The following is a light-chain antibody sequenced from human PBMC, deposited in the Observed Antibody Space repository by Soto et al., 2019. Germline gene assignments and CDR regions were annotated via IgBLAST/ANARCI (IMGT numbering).Light chain of an antibody. J-gene: IGKJ1*01. V-gene: IGKV3-15*01. CDR1: QSVSSN. Sequence: EIVMTQSPATLSVSPGERATLSCRASQSVSSNLAWYQQKPGQAPRLLMYGASTRATGIPARFSGSGSGTEFTLTISSLQSEDFAVYYCQQYNNWPPWTFGQGTKVYIK. CDR2: GAS. CDR3: QQYNNWPPWT.